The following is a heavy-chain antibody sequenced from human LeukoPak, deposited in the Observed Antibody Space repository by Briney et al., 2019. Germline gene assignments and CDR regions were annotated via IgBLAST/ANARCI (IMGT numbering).Heavy chain of an antibody. D-gene: IGHD6-13*01. CDR3: ARGRMSSSTWYSTYYYYFYMDV. V-gene: IGHV4-59*01. CDR1: GGSISSYY. Sequence: SETLSLTCTVSGGSISSYYWSWIRQPPGKGLEWIGYIYYSGSTNYNPSLNSRVTTSRDTSKNHFSLELSSATAADTAVYFCARGRMSSSTWYSTYYYYFYMDVWGKGTTVTVSS. CDR2: IYYSGST. J-gene: IGHJ6*03.